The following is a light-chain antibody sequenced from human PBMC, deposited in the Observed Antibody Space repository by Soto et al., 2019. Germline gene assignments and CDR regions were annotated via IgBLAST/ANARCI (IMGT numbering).Light chain of an antibody. V-gene: IGKV1-33*01. J-gene: IGKJ5*01. Sequence: DIQMTQSPSSLSASVGDRVTITCQASQDISNYLNWYQQTQGQPPKLLIYDASNLETGVPSRFSGMGSRTDFTFTISSLQTEDIETYYCQQYDNLPITFGQGTRLEIK. CDR1: QDISNY. CDR3: QQYDNLPIT. CDR2: DAS.